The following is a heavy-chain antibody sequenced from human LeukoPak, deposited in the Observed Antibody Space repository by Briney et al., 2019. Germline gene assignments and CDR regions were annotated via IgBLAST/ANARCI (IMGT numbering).Heavy chain of an antibody. V-gene: IGHV3-30*03. D-gene: IGHD5-18*01. CDR2: ISYDGGNK. J-gene: IGHJ4*02. CDR1: GFTFSSYN. CDR3: ARDKYSYGPFFDY. Sequence: PGGSLRLSCAASGFTFSSYNMHWVRQAPGKGLEWVAVISYDGGNKYYTDSVKGRFTISRDNSKNTLYLQMNSLRAGDTAVYYCARDKYSYGPFFDYWGQGTLVTVSS.